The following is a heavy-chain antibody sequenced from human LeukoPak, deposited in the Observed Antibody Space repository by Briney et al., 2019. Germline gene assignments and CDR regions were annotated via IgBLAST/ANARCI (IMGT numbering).Heavy chain of an antibody. V-gene: IGHV4-59*01. D-gene: IGHD2-2*01. CDR2: IYYSGST. J-gene: IGHJ3*02. CDR3: ARARYANAWYAFDI. CDR1: GGSLSSYY. Sequence: PSETLSLTCTVSGGSLSSYYWSWIRQPPGKGLEWIGFIYYSGSTNYNPSLKSRLTISVDTSKSQFSLKLTSVTAADTAVYYCARARYANAWYAFDIWGQGTMVTVSS.